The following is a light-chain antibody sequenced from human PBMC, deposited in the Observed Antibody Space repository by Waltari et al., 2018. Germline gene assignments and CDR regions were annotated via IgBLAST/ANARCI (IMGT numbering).Light chain of an antibody. Sequence: ILMTQSPGTLSVSPGERATLSCRASQGVDNNVAWYQQKPGQAPRLLIHGASTRATGIPGSVSGSGSGTEFTLSISSLQSEDFAVYYCHQYKTWPPLTFGGGTRVEIK. CDR1: QGVDNN. J-gene: IGKJ4*01. CDR3: HQYKTWPPLT. CDR2: GAS. V-gene: IGKV3-15*01.